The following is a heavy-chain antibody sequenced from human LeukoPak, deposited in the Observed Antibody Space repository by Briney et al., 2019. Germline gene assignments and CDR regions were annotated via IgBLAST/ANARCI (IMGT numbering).Heavy chain of an antibody. Sequence: GGSLRLSCAASGFTFSSYSMNWVRQAPGKGLEWVSSISSSSSYIYYADSVKGRFTISRDNAKNSLYLQMNSLRAEDTAVYYCARDLVAVAGTHYYYGMDVWAKGPRSPSP. J-gene: IGHJ6*02. CDR2: ISSSSSYI. D-gene: IGHD6-19*01. V-gene: IGHV3-21*01. CDR3: ARDLVAVAGTHYYYGMDV. CDR1: GFTFSSYS.